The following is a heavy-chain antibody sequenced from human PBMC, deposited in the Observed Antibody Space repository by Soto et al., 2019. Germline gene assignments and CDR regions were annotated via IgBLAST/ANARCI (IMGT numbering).Heavy chain of an antibody. CDR3: AKSLGYCSGGSCYPPGYYYGMDV. D-gene: IGHD2-15*01. Sequence: QVQLVEAGGGEVQPGRSLRLSCAASGFTFSSFGMHWVRQAPGKGLEWAAVISYDGNNKYYADSVKGRFTISRYNSKNTVYLHMNSLGAEDTAVYYCAKSLGYCSGGSCYPPGYYYGMDVWGQGTTVTVSS. CDR2: ISYDGNNK. V-gene: IGHV3-30*18. J-gene: IGHJ6*02. CDR1: GFTFSSFG.